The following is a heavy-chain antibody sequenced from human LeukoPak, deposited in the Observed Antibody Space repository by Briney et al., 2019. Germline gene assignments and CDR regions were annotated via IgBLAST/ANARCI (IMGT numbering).Heavy chain of an antibody. J-gene: IGHJ4*02. CDR3: AKSESGSYSGDFDY. D-gene: IGHD3-10*01. CDR1: GFTFSSSA. V-gene: IGHV3-23*01. CDR2: ISSSGGST. Sequence: GGSLRLSCAASGFTFSSSAMSWVRQVPGKGLEWVSGISSSGGSTNYADSVRGRFTISRDNSKNTLYLQMNSLRAEDTAVYYCAKSESGSYSGDFDYWGQGTLVTVSS.